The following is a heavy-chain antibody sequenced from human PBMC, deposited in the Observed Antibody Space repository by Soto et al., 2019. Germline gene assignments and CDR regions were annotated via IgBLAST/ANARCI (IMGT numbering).Heavy chain of an antibody. D-gene: IGHD2-2*01. J-gene: IGHJ6*02. CDR2: IIPIFGTA. Sequence: SVKVSRKASGGTFSSYAISWVRQAPGQGLEWMGGIIPIFGTANYAQKFQGRVTITADESTSTAYMELSSLRSEDTAVYYCARLYCSSTSCYHYYYYYGMDVWGQGTTVTVSS. V-gene: IGHV1-69*13. CDR1: GGTFSSYA. CDR3: ARLYCSSTSCYHYYYYYGMDV.